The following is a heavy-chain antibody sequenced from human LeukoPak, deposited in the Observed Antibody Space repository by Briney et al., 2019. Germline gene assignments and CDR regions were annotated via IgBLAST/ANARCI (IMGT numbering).Heavy chain of an antibody. CDR1: GFTFSSYA. CDR3: ASSRGFLEWLFDY. Sequence: PGGSLRLSCAASGFTFSSYAMSWVRQAPGKGLEWVSAISGSGGSTYYADSVKGRFTISRDNSKNTLYLQMNSLRAEGTAVYYCASSRGFLEWLFDYWGQGTLVTVSS. CDR2: ISGSGGST. D-gene: IGHD3-3*01. J-gene: IGHJ4*02. V-gene: IGHV3-23*01.